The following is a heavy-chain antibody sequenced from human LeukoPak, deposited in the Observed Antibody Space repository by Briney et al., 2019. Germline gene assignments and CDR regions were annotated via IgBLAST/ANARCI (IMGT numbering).Heavy chain of an antibody. CDR2: ISSSSSYI. J-gene: IGHJ4*02. CDR3: AKDHPSSGWPTFEY. CDR1: GFTFSSYS. D-gene: IGHD6-19*01. V-gene: IGHV3-21*04. Sequence: GGSLRLSRAASGFTFSSYSMNWVRQAPGKGLEWVSSISSSSSYIYYADSVKGRFTISRDNAKNSLYLQMNSLRAEDTAVYYCAKDHPSSGWPTFEYWGQGTLVTASP.